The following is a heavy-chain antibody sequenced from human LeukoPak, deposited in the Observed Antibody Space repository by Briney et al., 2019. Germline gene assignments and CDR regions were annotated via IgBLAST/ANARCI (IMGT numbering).Heavy chain of an antibody. D-gene: IGHD4-23*01. V-gene: IGHV5-10-1*01. CDR3: ARGGTVVTVRAFDI. CDR2: IDPSGSYT. J-gene: IGHJ3*02. Sequence: GESLKISCKGSGYRFTSYWISWVRPIPGKGPEWMGRIDPSGSYTNYSPSFQGHVTISADKSISTAYLQLSSLKASDTAMYYCARGGTVVTVRAFDIWGQGTVVTVFS. CDR1: GYRFTSYW.